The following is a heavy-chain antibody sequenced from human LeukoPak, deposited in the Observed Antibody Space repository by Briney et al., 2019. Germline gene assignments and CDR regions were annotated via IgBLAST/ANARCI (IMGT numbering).Heavy chain of an antibody. CDR2: VSFDGIEK. J-gene: IGHJ4*02. D-gene: IGHD2-21*02. Sequence: GGSLRLSCAASGFTSSSYAMHWVRQAPGKGLEWVAVVSFDGIEKYYADSVKGRFTISRDDSRNTVYLQMNSLRSDDTAVYYCARGDINMTIVVVTPCDFWGQGTLVTVSS. CDR1: GFTSSSYA. CDR3: ARGDINMTIVVVTPCDF. V-gene: IGHV3-30*03.